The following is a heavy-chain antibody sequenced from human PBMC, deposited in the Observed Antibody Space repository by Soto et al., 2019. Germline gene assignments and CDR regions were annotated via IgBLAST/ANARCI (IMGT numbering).Heavy chain of an antibody. Sequence: QVQLVESGGGVVQPGRSLRLSCAASGFTFSSYGMHWVRQAPGKGLARVAVISYDGSNKYYADSVKGRFTIARDNSKNAQNLQRNSLRAEDTAVYYCAKDQGRYYYYGMDVWGQGTTVTVSS. CDR1: GFTFSSYG. J-gene: IGHJ6*02. V-gene: IGHV3-30*18. CDR2: ISYDGSNK. CDR3: AKDQGRYYYYGMDV.